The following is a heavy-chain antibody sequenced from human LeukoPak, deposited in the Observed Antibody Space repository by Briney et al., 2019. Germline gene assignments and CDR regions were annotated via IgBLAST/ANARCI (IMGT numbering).Heavy chain of an antibody. J-gene: IGHJ4*02. Sequence: PSETLCLTRAVSDYSISSAYYWGWFRQPPGRGGNWIGRIYHGGSTDYNPSLKSRVTISVDTSKNQFSLKLRSVTAADTAVYYCARDQAYCGGDCYFGFWGQGTLVTVSS. CDR1: DYSISSAYY. CDR2: IYHGGST. CDR3: ARDQAYCGGDCYFGF. V-gene: IGHV4-38-2*02. D-gene: IGHD2-21*02.